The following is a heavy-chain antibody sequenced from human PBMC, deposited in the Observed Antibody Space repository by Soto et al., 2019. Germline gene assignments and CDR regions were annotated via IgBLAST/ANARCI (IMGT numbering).Heavy chain of an antibody. Sequence: GGALRXXCXASGXPXNXYAXXXXRXXXXKGPEWVSGISTGDNTYYADSVRGRFTISRDNSKNTVYLQMNSLRAEDTAIYFCARRAFYHDGSSHTLDYWGQGTLVTVSS. J-gene: IGHJ4*02. V-gene: IGHV3-23*01. D-gene: IGHD3-3*02. CDR2: ISTGDNT. CDR1: GXPXNXYA. CDR3: ARRAFYHDGSSHTLDY.